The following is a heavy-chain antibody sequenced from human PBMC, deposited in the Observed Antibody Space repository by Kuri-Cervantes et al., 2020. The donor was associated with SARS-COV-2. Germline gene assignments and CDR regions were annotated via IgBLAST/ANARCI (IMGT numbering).Heavy chain of an antibody. CDR3: AKTPVDYNSGKGPLDY. V-gene: IGHV3-7*03. CDR1: GFTFSSYW. Sequence: LSLTCAASGFTFSSYWMSWVRQAPGKGLEWVANIKQDGSEKYYVDSVKGRFTISRDNSKNTLYLQMNSLRAEDTAVYYCAKTPVDYNSGKGPLDYWGQGTLVTVSS. D-gene: IGHD4-11*01. J-gene: IGHJ4*02. CDR2: IKQDGSEK.